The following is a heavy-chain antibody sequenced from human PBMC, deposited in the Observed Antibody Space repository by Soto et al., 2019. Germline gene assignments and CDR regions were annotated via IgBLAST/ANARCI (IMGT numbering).Heavy chain of an antibody. Sequence: GGSLRLSCAASGFTFSTFEMNWVRQAPGKGLEWVSKIGSSGSTIWYADSVKGRFTISRDNAKNSLYLQMNSLRGDDTAVYYCARATYTSSYHFDSWGQGTLVTVSS. CDR1: GFTFSTFE. D-gene: IGHD6-6*01. CDR3: ARATYTSSYHFDS. V-gene: IGHV3-48*03. J-gene: IGHJ4*02. CDR2: IGSSGSTI.